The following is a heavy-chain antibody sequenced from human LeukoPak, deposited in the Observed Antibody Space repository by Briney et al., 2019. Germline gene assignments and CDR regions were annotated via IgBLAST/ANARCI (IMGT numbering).Heavy chain of an antibody. CDR3: ARGVEPLAANTLAY. J-gene: IGHJ4*02. Sequence: PGGSLRLSCAASGFTFSSYSMNWVRQAPGKGLEWVSYISGSSGTKYYADSVKGRFTISRDNAKNSLYLQMNSLRAEDTAVYYCARGVEPLAANTLAYWGQGTLVTVSS. CDR1: GFTFSSYS. D-gene: IGHD1-14*01. CDR2: ISGSSGTK. V-gene: IGHV3-48*01.